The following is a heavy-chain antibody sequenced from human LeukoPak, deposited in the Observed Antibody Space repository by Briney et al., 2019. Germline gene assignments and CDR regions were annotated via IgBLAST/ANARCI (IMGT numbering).Heavy chain of an antibody. J-gene: IGHJ3*02. CDR1: GFTFSSYS. Sequence: GGSLRLSCAASGFTFSSYSMNWVRQAPGKGLEWVAVMSGTGGTTHYADSVQGRFTISRDNSQNMLYLQMENLRAEDTARYYCAKGWSGYIWFPFDMWGQGTMVIVSS. CDR2: MSGTGGTT. CDR3: AKGWSGYIWFPFDM. V-gene: IGHV3-23*01. D-gene: IGHD3-3*01.